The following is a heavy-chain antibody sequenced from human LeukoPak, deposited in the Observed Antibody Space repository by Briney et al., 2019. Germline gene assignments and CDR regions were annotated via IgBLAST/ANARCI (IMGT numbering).Heavy chain of an antibody. J-gene: IGHJ6*02. Sequence: PSETLSLTCTVSGGSISGYYWSWIRQPPGKGLEWIGYIYDSGSTNYNPSLKSRVTISVDTSKNQFSLKLSSVTAADMAVYYRARVGGTNYYYYGMDVWGQGTTVTVSS. CDR1: GGSISGYY. V-gene: IGHV4-59*01. D-gene: IGHD3-10*01. CDR3: ARVGGTNYYYYGMDV. CDR2: IYDSGST.